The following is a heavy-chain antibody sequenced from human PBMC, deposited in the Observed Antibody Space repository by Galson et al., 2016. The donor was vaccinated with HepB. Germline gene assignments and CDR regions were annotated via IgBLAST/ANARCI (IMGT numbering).Heavy chain of an antibody. J-gene: IGHJ6*02. Sequence: SETLSLTCAVYGGSFSDYYWSWIRQPPGKGLEWIGEIKHSGPTNYNPSLKSRVTISVDTTKKQFSLKVSSVTAADAAVYYCASLKTIGAHGIDVWGQGTTVIVS. CDR1: GGSFSDYY. CDR2: IKHSGPT. D-gene: IGHD3-3*01. V-gene: IGHV4-34*01. CDR3: ASLKTIGAHGIDV.